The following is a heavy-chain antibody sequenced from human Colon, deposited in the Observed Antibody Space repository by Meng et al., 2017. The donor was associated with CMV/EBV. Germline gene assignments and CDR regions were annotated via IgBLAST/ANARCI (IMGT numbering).Heavy chain of an antibody. CDR1: GFTFSRAW. CDR3: ARAYDE. J-gene: IGHJ4*02. CDR2: INRDATTT. Sequence: VCLSLSCDSSGFTFSRAWVHWVRQAPGKGLVWVSGINRDATTTMYADSVEGRFTISRDNAKSTLYLQMNGLRAEDTAVYYCARAYDEWGRGTLVTVSS. V-gene: IGHV3-74*03.